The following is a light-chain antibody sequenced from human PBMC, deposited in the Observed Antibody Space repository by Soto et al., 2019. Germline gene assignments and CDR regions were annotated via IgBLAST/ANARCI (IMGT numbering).Light chain of an antibody. CDR2: KAS. CDR1: QTIGSL. J-gene: IGKJ1*01. CDR3: QHYNSWA. V-gene: IGKV1-5*03. Sequence: DVQMTQSPSTLSASVGDRVTITCRASQTIGSLLAWYQQKPGKDPNLLIYKASSLESGVPSRFSGSGFGTEFTLTITGLQPDDFAAYYCQHYNSWAFGQGTKVEI.